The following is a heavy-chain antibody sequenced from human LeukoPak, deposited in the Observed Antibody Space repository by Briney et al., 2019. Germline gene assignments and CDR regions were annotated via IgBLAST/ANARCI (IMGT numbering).Heavy chain of an antibody. Sequence: AGSLTLSSSASGFTVRSNYMIWLPQAPGQELKGGTVIYSGGTTYSPDSLNSGFTISRDNSKNTLYLQMNSLGAEDTAVYYCARHSSSWYFAFDIWGQGTMVTVSS. D-gene: IGHD6-13*01. CDR3: ARHSSSWYFAFDI. V-gene: IGHV3-66*04. J-gene: IGHJ3*02. CDR2: IYSGGTT. CDR1: GFTVRSNY.